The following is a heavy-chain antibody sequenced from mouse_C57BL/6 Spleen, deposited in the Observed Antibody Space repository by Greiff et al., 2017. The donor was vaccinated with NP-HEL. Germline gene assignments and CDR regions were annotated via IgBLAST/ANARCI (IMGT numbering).Heavy chain of an antibody. J-gene: IGHJ3*01. CDR2: ILPGSGST. D-gene: IGHD2-5*01. CDR3: ATRDSNYRFAY. Sequence: QVQLQQSGAELMKPGASVKLSCKATGYTFTGHWIEWVKQRPGHGLEWIGEILPGSGSTNYNEKFKGKATFTADTSSNTAYMQLSSLTTEDSAIYYCATRDSNYRFAYWGQGTLVTVSA. CDR1: GYTFTGHW. V-gene: IGHV1-9*01.